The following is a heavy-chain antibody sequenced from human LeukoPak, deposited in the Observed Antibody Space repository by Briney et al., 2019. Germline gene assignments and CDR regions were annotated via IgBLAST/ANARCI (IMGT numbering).Heavy chain of an antibody. CDR2: ISGSGGST. CDR3: ARLGFVVPAVIFDY. J-gene: IGHJ4*02. CDR1: GFTFSSYA. D-gene: IGHD2-2*02. Sequence: GGSLRLSCAASGFTFSSYAMSWVRQAPGKGLEWVSAISGSGGSTYYADSLKGRFTISRDISKNTLYLQMNSLRAEDTAMYYCARLGFVVPAVIFDYWGQGTLVTVSS. V-gene: IGHV3-23*01.